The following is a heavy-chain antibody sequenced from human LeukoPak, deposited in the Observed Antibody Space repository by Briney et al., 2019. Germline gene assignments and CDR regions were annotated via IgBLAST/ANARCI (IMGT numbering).Heavy chain of an antibody. CDR3: ASAITMIVVSLNY. J-gene: IGHJ4*02. CDR2: INPNSGGT. Sequence: ASVKVSCKASGYIFTDYYIHWVRQAPGQGLEWMGWINPNSGGTNYAQKFQGRVTMTRDTSISTAYMELSRLRSDDTAVYYCASAITMIVVSLNYWGQGTLVTVSS. CDR1: GYIFTDYY. V-gene: IGHV1-2*02. D-gene: IGHD3-22*01.